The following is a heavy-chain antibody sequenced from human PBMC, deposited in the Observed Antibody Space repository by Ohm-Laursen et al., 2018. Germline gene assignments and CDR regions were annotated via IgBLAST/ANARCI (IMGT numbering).Heavy chain of an antibody. D-gene: IGHD3-9*01. CDR1: GGSISSGGYY. CDR3: ATSPHDIMSSKDY. V-gene: IGHV4-31*03. Sequence: PSQTLSLTCTVSGGSISSGGYYWSWIRQHPGKGLEWIGYIYYSGSTYYNPSLKSRVTISKDTSKNQFSLKLTSVTAADTAVYYCATSPHDIMSSKDYWGQGALVTVSS. CDR2: IYYSGST. J-gene: IGHJ4*02.